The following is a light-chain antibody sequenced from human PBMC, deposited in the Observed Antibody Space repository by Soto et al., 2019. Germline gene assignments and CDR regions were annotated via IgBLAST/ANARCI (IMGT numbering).Light chain of an antibody. CDR2: EVS. J-gene: IGLJ3*02. Sequence: QSALTQPASVSGSPGQSITLSCTGTSSDVGDYNYVSWYQQHPGKAPRLIIYEVSYRPSGVSNRFSGSKSGNTASLTSSGLHAEDEADDYCSSYASSSTWVFGGGTQVTVL. CDR3: SSYASSSTWV. CDR1: SSDVGDYNY. V-gene: IGLV2-14*01.